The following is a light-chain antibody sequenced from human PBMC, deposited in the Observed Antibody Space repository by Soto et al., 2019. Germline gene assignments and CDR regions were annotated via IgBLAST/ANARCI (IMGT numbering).Light chain of an antibody. CDR1: SSDVGGYNY. V-gene: IGLV2-14*01. CDR2: DVS. CDR3: SSYTSSSTYV. J-gene: IGLJ1*01. Sequence: QTVLTQPPSVSGSPGQSVTISCTGTSSDVGGYNYVSWYQQHPGKAPKLMIYDVSNRPSGVSNRFSGSKSGNTASLTISGLQVEDEADYYCSSYTSSSTYVFGTGTKVTVL.